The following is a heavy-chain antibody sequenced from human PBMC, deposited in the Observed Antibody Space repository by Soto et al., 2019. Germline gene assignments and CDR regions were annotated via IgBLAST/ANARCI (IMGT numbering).Heavy chain of an antibody. CDR2: IYWNDDK. J-gene: IGHJ6*02. Sequence: QITLKESGPTLVKPTQTLTLTCTFSGFSLSTSGVGVGWIRQPPGNALEWLALIYWNDDKRYSPSLKSRLTITKDTSKNQVVLTMTNMDPVDTATYYCAHIKCNPPYYYYVMDVWGQGTTVTVSS. CDR1: GFSLSTSGVG. D-gene: IGHD2-8*01. CDR3: AHIKCNPPYYYYVMDV. V-gene: IGHV2-5*01.